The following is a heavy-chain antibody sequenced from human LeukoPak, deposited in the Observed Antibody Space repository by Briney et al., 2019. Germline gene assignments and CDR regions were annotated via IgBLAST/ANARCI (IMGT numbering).Heavy chain of an antibody. V-gene: IGHV3-7*01. CDR3: ARDPFHYDYVWGSYKAFDI. J-gene: IGHJ3*02. CDR1: GFTFSSYW. CDR2: LKEDGSAK. D-gene: IGHD3-16*01. Sequence: GGSLRLSCAASGFTFSSYWMSWVRQAPGKGLEWVANLKEDGSAKYYVDSVKGRFTISRDNAKNSLYLQMNSLRAEDTAVYYCARDPFHYDYVWGSYKAFDIWGQGTMVTVSS.